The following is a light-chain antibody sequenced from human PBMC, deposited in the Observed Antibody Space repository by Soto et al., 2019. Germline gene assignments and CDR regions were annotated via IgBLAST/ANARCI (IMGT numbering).Light chain of an antibody. CDR2: KTS. Sequence: IQMTQSPSTLSGSVAYRGTITYRASQTISSWLAWYQQKPRKVPKVLIYKTSSLESGVPSRLSGSGSGTEFTLTISSLKPDDSATYYCLQYNSYWTFGQGTKVDI. CDR3: LQYNSYWT. V-gene: IGKV1-5*03. J-gene: IGKJ1*01. CDR1: QTISSW.